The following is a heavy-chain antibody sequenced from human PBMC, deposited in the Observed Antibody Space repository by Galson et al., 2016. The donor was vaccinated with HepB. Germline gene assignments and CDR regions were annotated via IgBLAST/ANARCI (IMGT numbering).Heavy chain of an antibody. CDR2: INPSGGST. CDR1: GYTFTSYY. D-gene: IGHD1-26*01. J-gene: IGHJ4*02. Sequence: SVKVSCKASGYTFTSYYMHWVRQAPGQGLEWMGLINPSGGSTTYAQNFQGRVTMTRDTSTSTVHMELSSLRSEDTAVDYCARVTTPAYYFDYWGQGTLVTVSS. CDR3: ARVTTPAYYFDY. V-gene: IGHV1-46*01.